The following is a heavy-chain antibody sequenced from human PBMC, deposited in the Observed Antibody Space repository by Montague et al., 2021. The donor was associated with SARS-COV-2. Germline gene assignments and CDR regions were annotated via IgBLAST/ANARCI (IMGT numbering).Heavy chain of an antibody. Sequence: SETLSLTCTVSGGSISSSSYYWGWIRQPPGKGLEWIGSIYYSGSTYYNPSLKSRVTISVDMSKNQFSLKLSSVTAADTAVYYCASHPRGYYDYVWGSPSYYFDYWGQGTLVTVSS. CDR2: IYYSGST. CDR3: ASHPRGYYDYVWGSPSYYFDY. D-gene: IGHD3-16*01. V-gene: IGHV4-39*01. J-gene: IGHJ4*02. CDR1: GGSISSSSYY.